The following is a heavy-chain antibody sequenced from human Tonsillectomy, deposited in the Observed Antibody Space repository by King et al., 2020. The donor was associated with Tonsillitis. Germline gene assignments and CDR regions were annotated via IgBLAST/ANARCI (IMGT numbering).Heavy chain of an antibody. CDR3: AKVVSTAMVYYFDY. D-gene: IGHD5-18*01. Sequence: VQLVESGGGLVQPGGSLRLSCAASGFTFSSSAMTWVRQAPGKGLEWVSGISGSGGRTNYADSVKGRFTISRDNSKNTLYLQMNILGAEDTALYYYAKVVSTAMVYYFDYWGQGTLVTVSS. CDR1: GFTFSSSA. CDR2: ISGSGGRT. J-gene: IGHJ4*02. V-gene: IGHV3-23*04.